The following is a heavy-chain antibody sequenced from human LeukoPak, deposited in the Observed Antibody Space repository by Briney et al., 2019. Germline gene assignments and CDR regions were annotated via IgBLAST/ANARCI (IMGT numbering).Heavy chain of an antibody. D-gene: IGHD5-24*01. V-gene: IGHV3-48*01. CDR2: ISGSSSAI. J-gene: IGHJ5*02. Sequence: GGSLRLSCAASGFTFSAYNMIWVRQAPGKGLEWLSYISGSSSAIYYADSVQGRFTISRDNAKNSLSLQMSSLRVEDTAVYYCVRDRTLGVKDGFILAWGQGTLVTVSS. CDR3: VRDRTLGVKDGFILA. CDR1: GFTFSAYN.